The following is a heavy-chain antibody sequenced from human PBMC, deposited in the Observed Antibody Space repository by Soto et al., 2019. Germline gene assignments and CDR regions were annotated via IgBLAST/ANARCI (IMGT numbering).Heavy chain of an antibody. V-gene: IGHV1-2*02. D-gene: IGHD4-4*01. Sequence: ASVKVSCKASGYTFTNYYMHWLRQAPGQGLAWMGWMNPRSGGSKYAQAFQDRVTMTRDASISTACMEMTSLRHGDTAVYFCARSDDSTSYPLDLWGPGTLVTVSS. CDR2: MNPRSGGS. CDR1: GYTFTNYY. J-gene: IGHJ5*02. CDR3: ARSDDSTSYPLDL.